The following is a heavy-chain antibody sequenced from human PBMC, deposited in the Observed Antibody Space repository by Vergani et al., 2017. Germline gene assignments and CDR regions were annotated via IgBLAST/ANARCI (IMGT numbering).Heavy chain of an antibody. V-gene: IGHV1-2*02. D-gene: IGHD6-19*01. J-gene: IGHJ4*02. CDR2: INPNSGGT. CDR1: GYTFTGYY. Sequence: QVQLLQSGAEVKKPGASVKVSCKASGYTFTGYYMHWVRQAPGQGLEWMGWINPNSGGTNYAQKFQGRVTMTRATSISTAYMELSRLRSDDTAVYYCAGDRGGWYGAYYFDYWGQGTLVTVSS. CDR3: AGDRGGWYGAYYFDY.